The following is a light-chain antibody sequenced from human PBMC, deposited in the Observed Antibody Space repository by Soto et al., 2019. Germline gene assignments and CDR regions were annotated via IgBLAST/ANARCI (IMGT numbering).Light chain of an antibody. Sequence: DIQMTQSPSSLSASVGDRVTITCRASQSISTYLNCYQQKAGLAPKLLIYAASSLQSGVPSRFSGSGSGTDFTLTISSLQPEDFATYYCQQTYSTPPTFGQGTKVDVK. J-gene: IGKJ1*01. CDR3: QQTYSTPPT. CDR2: AAS. CDR1: QSISTY. V-gene: IGKV1-39*01.